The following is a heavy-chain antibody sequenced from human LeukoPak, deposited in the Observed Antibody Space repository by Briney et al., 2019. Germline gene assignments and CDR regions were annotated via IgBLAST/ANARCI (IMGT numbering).Heavy chain of an antibody. Sequence: PGGSLRLSCAASGFTSSNYAMSWVRQAPGEGLEWVAAISGSGSNTFYADSVKGRFTISRDNSKNTLYLQMNSLRAEDTAVYYCARGIPAALYYFDYWGQGTLVTVSS. CDR2: ISGSGSNT. CDR3: ARGIPAALYYFDY. V-gene: IGHV3-23*01. CDR1: GFTSSNYA. D-gene: IGHD2-2*01. J-gene: IGHJ4*02.